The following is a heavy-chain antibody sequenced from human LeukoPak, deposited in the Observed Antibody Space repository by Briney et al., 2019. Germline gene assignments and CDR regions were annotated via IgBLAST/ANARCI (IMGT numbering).Heavy chain of an antibody. D-gene: IGHD5-18*01. Sequence: SETLSLTCAVYGGSFSGYYWSWIRQPPGKGLEWIGEINHSGSTNYNPSLKSRVTISVDTSKNQFSLKLSSVTAADTAVYYCARDLELRGYSYGPPGRAFDIWGQGTMVTVSS. CDR1: GGSFSGYY. CDR2: INHSGST. J-gene: IGHJ3*02. CDR3: ARDLELRGYSYGPPGRAFDI. V-gene: IGHV4-34*01.